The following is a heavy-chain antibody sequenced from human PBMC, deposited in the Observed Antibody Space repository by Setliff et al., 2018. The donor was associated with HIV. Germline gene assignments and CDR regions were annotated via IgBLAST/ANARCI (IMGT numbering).Heavy chain of an antibody. Sequence: GESLKISCAASGFTFSGTWMAWVRQAPGKGPEWVANIKQDGAEKHYMDSVKGRFTISRDNAVRSIYLQMNSLRVEDTAVYYCARVREGYESSGFYVYYYYYMDLWGKGTTVTSP. J-gene: IGHJ6*03. V-gene: IGHV3-7*01. CDR1: GFTFSGTW. D-gene: IGHD6-19*01. CDR2: IKQDGAEK. CDR3: ARVREGYESSGFYVYYYYYMDL.